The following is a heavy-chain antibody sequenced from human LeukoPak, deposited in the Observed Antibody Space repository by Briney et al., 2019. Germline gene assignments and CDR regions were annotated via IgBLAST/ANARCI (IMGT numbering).Heavy chain of an antibody. J-gene: IGHJ3*02. CDR1: GYTFTGYY. CDR3: ARFYYDSSGMEAFDI. CDR2: INPNSGGT. Sequence: ASVKVSCKASGYTFTGYYMHWVRQAPGQGLEWMGWINPNSGGTNYAQKFQGRVTMTRDTSISTAYMELSRLRSDDTAVYYCARFYYDSSGMEAFDIWGQGTMVTVSS. D-gene: IGHD3-22*01. V-gene: IGHV1-2*02.